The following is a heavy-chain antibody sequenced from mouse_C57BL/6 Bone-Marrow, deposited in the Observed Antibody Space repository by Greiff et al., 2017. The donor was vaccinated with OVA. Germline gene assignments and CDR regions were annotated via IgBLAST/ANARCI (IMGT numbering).Heavy chain of an antibody. CDR1: GYTFTDYN. CDR3: ASLLFFAY. Sequence: VQLQQSGPELVKPGASVKIPCKASGYTFTDYNMDWVKQSHGKSLEWIGDINPNNGGTIYNQKFKGKATLTVDKSSSTAYMELRSLTSEDTAVYYCASLLFFAYWGQGTLGTVSA. D-gene: IGHD2-1*01. J-gene: IGHJ3*01. V-gene: IGHV1-18*01. CDR2: INPNNGGT.